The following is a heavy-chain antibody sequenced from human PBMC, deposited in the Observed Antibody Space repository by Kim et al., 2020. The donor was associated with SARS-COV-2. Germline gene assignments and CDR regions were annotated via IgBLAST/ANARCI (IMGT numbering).Heavy chain of an antibody. CDR1: GYTFTSYY. V-gene: IGHV1-46*01. J-gene: IGHJ2*01. CDR3: ARVSNEGYCSSTSCSTIRGGYFDL. CDR2: INPSGGST. Sequence: ASVKVSCKASGYTFTSYYMHWVRQAPGQGLEWMGIINPSGGSTSYAQKFQGRVTMTRDTSTSTVYMELSSLRSEDTAVYYCARVSNEGYCSSTSCSTIRGGYFDLWGRGTLVTVSS. D-gene: IGHD2-2*02.